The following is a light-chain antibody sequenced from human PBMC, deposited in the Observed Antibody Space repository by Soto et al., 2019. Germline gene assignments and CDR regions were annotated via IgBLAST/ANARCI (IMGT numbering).Light chain of an antibody. Sequence: SYELTQPLSVSVALGQKDRITCGGNNIGGKNVHWYQQKPGQAPVVVIYRDYNRPSGIPERFSGSNAGNTANLTISRDQGGDEGEYSCLIWDGSIPWVFGGGTKLTVL. J-gene: IGLJ3*02. CDR2: RDY. CDR1: NIGGKN. CDR3: LIWDGSIPWV. V-gene: IGLV3-9*01.